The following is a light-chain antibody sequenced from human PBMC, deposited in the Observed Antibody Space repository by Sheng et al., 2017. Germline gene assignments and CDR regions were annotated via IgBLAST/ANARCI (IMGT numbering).Light chain of an antibody. Sequence: DIQMTQSPSSLSASVGDRVTITCRASQSISSYLNWYQQKPGKGPKLLIFGASTLQSGVPSRFSGSGSGTVFTLTISSLQPEDFATYYCQQTYGTVWAFGQGTKVDVK. CDR1: QSISSY. J-gene: IGKJ1*01. CDR3: QQTYGTVWA. CDR2: GAS. V-gene: IGKV1-39*01.